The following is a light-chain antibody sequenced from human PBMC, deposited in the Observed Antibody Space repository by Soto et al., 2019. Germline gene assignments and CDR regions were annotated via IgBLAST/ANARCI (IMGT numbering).Light chain of an antibody. V-gene: IGKV3-15*01. CDR2: GAS. Sequence: EIVMTQSPATLSVSPEERATRSCRASQSVSSNLVWYQQKPGQAPRLLISGASTRATGIPARFSGRGSGTEFTLSVSSLQSEGFAVYYCQQYLNWLTFGGGTKVELK. CDR1: QSVSSN. J-gene: IGKJ4*01. CDR3: QQYLNWLT.